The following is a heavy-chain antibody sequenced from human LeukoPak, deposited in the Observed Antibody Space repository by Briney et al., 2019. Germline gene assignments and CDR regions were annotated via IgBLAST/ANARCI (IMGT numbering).Heavy chain of an antibody. D-gene: IGHD1-1*01. CDR2: IYSGGST. CDR1: GFTVSSNY. V-gene: IGHV3-53*01. Sequence: GGSLRVSCAASGFTVSSNYMSWVRQAPGKGLEWVSVIYSGGSTYYADSVKGRFTISRDNSKNTLYLQMNSLRAEDTAVYYCARDALEEGFDPWGQGTLVTVSS. CDR3: ARDALEEGFDP. J-gene: IGHJ5*02.